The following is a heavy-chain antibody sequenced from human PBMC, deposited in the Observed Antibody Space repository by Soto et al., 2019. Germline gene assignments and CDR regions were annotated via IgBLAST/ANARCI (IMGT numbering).Heavy chain of an antibody. J-gene: IGHJ6*02. CDR1: GFTFSSYG. Sequence: GGSLRLSCAASGFTFSSYGMHWVRQAPGKGLEWVAVIWYDGSNKYYADSVKGRFTISRDNSKNTLYLQMNSLRAEDTAVYYCAKDEPYYGMDVWGQGTTVTVSS. V-gene: IGHV3-33*06. CDR3: AKDEPYYGMDV. CDR2: IWYDGSNK.